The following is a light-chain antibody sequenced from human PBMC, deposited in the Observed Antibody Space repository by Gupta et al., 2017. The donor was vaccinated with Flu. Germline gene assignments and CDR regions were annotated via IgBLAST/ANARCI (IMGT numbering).Light chain of an antibody. Sequence: DILMTQSPSSLSASVGDTVTISCRASQHIANWLIWFQQRPETAPNSLIYGSINLRSGAPSRFSGSRSGTDFTLTITGLQPEDSATYFCQQDHSHPLTFGGGTKVEIK. CDR2: GSI. CDR1: QHIANW. V-gene: IGKV1D-16*01. CDR3: QQDHSHPLT. J-gene: IGKJ4*01.